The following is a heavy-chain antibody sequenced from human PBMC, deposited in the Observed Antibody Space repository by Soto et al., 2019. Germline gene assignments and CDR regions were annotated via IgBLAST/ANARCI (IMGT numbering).Heavy chain of an antibody. CDR2: IWYDGSNK. D-gene: IGHD1-26*01. J-gene: IGHJ4*02. CDR1: GFTFSSYG. CDR3: ARGDSEWELSTVFDY. V-gene: IGHV3-33*01. Sequence: PGGSLRLSCAASGFTFSSYGMHWVRQAPGKGLEWVAVIWYDGSNKYYADSVKGRFTISRDNSKNTLYLQMNSLRAEDTAVYYCARGDSEWELSTVFDYWGQGTLVTVYS.